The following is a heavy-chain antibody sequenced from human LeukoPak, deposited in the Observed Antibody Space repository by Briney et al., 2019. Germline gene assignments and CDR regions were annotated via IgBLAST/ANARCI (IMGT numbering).Heavy chain of an antibody. J-gene: IGHJ4*02. CDR3: ARRTRTAGDY. V-gene: IGHV3-11*01. Sequence: PGGSLRLSCAASGFTFSDYFMSWIRQAPGKGLEWVSYTSSSGSTMNYADSVKGRFTISRDNAKNSLFLQMNSLRAEDTAVYYCARRTRTAGDYWGQGTLVTVSS. CDR2: TSSSGSTM. CDR1: GFTFSDYF. D-gene: IGHD2-21*02.